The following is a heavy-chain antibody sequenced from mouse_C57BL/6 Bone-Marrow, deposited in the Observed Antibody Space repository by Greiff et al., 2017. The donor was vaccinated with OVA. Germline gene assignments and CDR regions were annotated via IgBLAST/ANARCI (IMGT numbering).Heavy chain of an antibody. J-gene: IGHJ4*01. CDR2: ISDGGSYT. D-gene: IGHD2-4*01. CDR3: ARGIYYDYDGAMDY. V-gene: IGHV5-4*03. Sequence: EVKVEESGGGLVKPGGSLKLSCAASGFTFSSYAMSWVRQTPEKRLEWVATISDGGSYTYYPDNVKGRFTISRDNAKNNLYLQMSHLKSEDTAMYYCARGIYYDYDGAMDYWGQGTSVTVSS. CDR1: GFTFSSYA.